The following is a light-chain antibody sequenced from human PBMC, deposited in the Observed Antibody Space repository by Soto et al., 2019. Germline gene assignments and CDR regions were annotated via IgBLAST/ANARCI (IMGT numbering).Light chain of an antibody. V-gene: IGLV2-14*01. Sequence: QSALTQPASVSGSPGQSITISCTGTSSDVGAYNFVSWYQHHPDKAPKLMISEVSNRPSGVSDRFSGSKSGNTASLTISGPQAEDEADYYCASLTTTSFVFGTGTKVTV. CDR2: EVS. CDR1: SSDVGAYNF. J-gene: IGLJ1*01. CDR3: ASLTTTSFV.